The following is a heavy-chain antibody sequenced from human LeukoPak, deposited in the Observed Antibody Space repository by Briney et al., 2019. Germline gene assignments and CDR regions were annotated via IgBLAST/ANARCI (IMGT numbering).Heavy chain of an antibody. D-gene: IGHD2-15*01. CDR1: GFTFSSYE. V-gene: IGHV3-48*03. CDR2: ISSSGSTI. Sequence: GGSLLLSCAASGFTFSSYEMNWVREAPGKGLEWVSYISSSGSTIYEVDSVKGRFTISRDNAKNSLYLQMNSLRAEDTAVYYCAREVDGYCSGGSCGDIWGQGTMVTVSS. CDR3: AREVDGYCSGGSCGDI. J-gene: IGHJ3*02.